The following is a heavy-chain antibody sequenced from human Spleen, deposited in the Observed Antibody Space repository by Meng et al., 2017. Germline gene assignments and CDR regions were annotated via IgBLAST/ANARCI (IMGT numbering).Heavy chain of an antibody. CDR2: INHSGST. CDR3: ARGPTTMAHDFDY. J-gene: IGHJ4*02. V-gene: IGHV4-34*09. Sequence: QVQLQESGPGLVKPSQTLSLTCVVSGGSFSDYYWSWIRQPPGKGLEWIGEINHSGSTNYNPSLESRATISVDTSQNNLSLKLSSVTAADPAVYYCARGPTTMAHDFDYWGQGTLVTVSS. CDR1: GGSFSDYY. D-gene: IGHD4-11*01.